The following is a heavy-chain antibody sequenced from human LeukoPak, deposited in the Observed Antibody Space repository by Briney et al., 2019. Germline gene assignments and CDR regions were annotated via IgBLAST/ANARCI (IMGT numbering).Heavy chain of an antibody. CDR1: GFTFSSYG. Sequence: GGSLRLSCAASGFTFSSYGMHWVRQAPGKGLEWVAVISYDGSNKYYADSVKGRFTISRDNSKNTLYLQMNSLRAEDTALYYCAKDAGYYYGSGSYEYWGQGTLVTVSS. CDR2: ISYDGSNK. V-gene: IGHV3-30*18. D-gene: IGHD3-10*01. J-gene: IGHJ4*02. CDR3: AKDAGYYYGSGSYEY.